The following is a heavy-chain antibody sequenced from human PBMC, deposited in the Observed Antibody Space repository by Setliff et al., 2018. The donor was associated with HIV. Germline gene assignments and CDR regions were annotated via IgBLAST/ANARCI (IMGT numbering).Heavy chain of an antibody. V-gene: IGHV3-30*02. J-gene: IGHJ4*02. CDR1: GFTFSNSG. Sequence: GGSLRLSCAASGFTFSNSGMHWVRQAPGKGLEWVTFIRYDESDKDYADSVKGRFTISRDNSKNTLYLQMNRLRSEDTAVYYCAKNLFSSRWSPLDSWGQGTLVT. CDR2: IRYDESDK. D-gene: IGHD6-13*01. CDR3: AKNLFSSRWSPLDS.